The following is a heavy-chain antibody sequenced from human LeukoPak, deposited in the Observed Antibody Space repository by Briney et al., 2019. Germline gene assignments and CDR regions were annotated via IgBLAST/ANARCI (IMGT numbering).Heavy chain of an antibody. CDR2: ISSSGSTI. D-gene: IGHD6-19*01. Sequence: GGSLRLSCAASGFTFSSYEMNWVRQAPGKGLEWVSYISSSGSTIYYADSVKGRFTISRDNAKNTLYLQMNSLRAEDTAVYYCARERTSGWDAFDFWGQGTLVTVSS. CDR1: GFTFSSYE. J-gene: IGHJ4*02. V-gene: IGHV3-48*03. CDR3: ARERTSGWDAFDF.